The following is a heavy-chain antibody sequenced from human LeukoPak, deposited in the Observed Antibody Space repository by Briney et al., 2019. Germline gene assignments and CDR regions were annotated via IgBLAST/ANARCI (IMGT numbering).Heavy chain of an antibody. J-gene: IGHJ4*02. V-gene: IGHV4-59*01. CDR1: GGSISSYH. CDR3: ARDRLTFGVDY. Sequence: PSETLSLTCTVSGGSISSYHWSWIRQPPGKGLEWIGYIYYSGSTNYNPSLKSRVTISVDTSKNQFSLKLSSVTAADTAVYYCARDRLTFGVDYWGQGTLVTVSS. CDR2: IYYSGST. D-gene: IGHD3-16*01.